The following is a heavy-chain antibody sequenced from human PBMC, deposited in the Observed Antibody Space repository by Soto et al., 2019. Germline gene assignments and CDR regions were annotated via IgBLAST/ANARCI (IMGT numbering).Heavy chain of an antibody. V-gene: IGHV3-9*01. D-gene: IGHD3-9*01. CDR1: GFTFDDYA. J-gene: IGHJ4*02. Sequence: GGSLRLSCAASGFTFDDYAMHWVRQAPGKGLEWVSVISWHSGNIAYADAVKGRFTISRDNAKNSLYLQMNSLRVDDTAVYYCVTEGDKADILPFFDYWGQGTLVTVSS. CDR2: ISWHSGNI. CDR3: VTEGDKADILPFFDY.